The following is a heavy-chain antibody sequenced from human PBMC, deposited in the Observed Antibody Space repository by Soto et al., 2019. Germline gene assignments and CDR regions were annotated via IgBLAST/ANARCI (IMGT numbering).Heavy chain of an antibody. CDR2: IYYSGST. J-gene: IGHJ4*02. Sequence: SETLSLTCTFSVVSISSYYWSWIRQPPGKGLEWIGYIYYSGSTNYNPSLKSRVTISVDTSKNQFSLKLSSVTAADTAVYYCASTGNNWNFEYWGQGTLVSVSS. CDR1: VVSISSYY. D-gene: IGHD1-20*01. CDR3: ASTGNNWNFEY. V-gene: IGHV4-59*01.